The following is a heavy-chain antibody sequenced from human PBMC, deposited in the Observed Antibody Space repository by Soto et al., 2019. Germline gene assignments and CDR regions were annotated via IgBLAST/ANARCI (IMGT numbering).Heavy chain of an antibody. CDR2: IIPIFGTA. V-gene: IGHV1-69*01. Sequence: QVQLVQSGAEVKKSGSSVKVSCKASGGTFSSYAISWVRQAPGQGLEWMGGIIPIFGTANYAQKFQGRVTITADESTSTAYMELSSLRSEDTAVYYCARAVKQWPVYYFDYWGQGTLVTVSS. D-gene: IGHD6-19*01. CDR3: ARAVKQWPVYYFDY. J-gene: IGHJ4*02. CDR1: GGTFSSYA.